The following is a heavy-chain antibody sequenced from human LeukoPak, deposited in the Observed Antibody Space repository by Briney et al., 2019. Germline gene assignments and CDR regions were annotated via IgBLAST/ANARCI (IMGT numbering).Heavy chain of an antibody. CDR1: GGRISVLT. D-gene: IGHD7-27*01. CDR3: VRDLWGFDY. Sequence: GGSLRLSCSVSGGRISVLTMHWVRQATGKGLEYVSVVNTDGGSTHYGDSVRGRFTVSRDNSKNAVYLQMSSLTSDDTAVYYCVRDLWGFDYWGQGTLVTVSS. CDR2: VNTDGGST. J-gene: IGHJ4*02. V-gene: IGHV3-64D*06.